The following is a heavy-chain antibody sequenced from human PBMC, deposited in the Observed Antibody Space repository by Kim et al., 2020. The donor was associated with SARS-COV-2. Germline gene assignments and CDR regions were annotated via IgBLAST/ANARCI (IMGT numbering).Heavy chain of an antibody. D-gene: IGHD2-2*01. CDR3: ARSRELDV. J-gene: IGHJ6*02. V-gene: IGHV3-74*01. CDR1: GFTFSSYS. Sequence: GGSLRLSCAASGFTFSSYSIHWVRQVPGKGLVWVSRINSDGRNTIYADSVKGRFTVSRDNAENTLYLQMNSLRAEDTAVYYCARSRELDVWGQGTTVTVSS. CDR2: INSDGRNT.